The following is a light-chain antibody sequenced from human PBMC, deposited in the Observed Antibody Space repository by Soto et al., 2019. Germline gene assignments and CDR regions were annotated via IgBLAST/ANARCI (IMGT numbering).Light chain of an antibody. Sequence: QSVLAQPPSASGTPGQRVTISCSGSTSNVGSNLASWYQQLPGSAPKLLIYNDYERPSGVPDRFSGSKSGTSASLGISGLRSEDEADYFCAVWDDSLSGVVFGGGNKLTVL. J-gene: IGLJ2*01. V-gene: IGLV1-47*02. CDR1: TSNVGSNL. CDR3: AVWDDSLSGVV. CDR2: NDY.